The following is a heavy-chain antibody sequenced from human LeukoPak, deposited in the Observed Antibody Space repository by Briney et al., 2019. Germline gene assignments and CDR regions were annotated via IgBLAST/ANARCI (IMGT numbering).Heavy chain of an antibody. CDR3: ARGDLKHDAFDI. CDR2: IYYSGST. Sequence: SETLSLTCTVSGDSISSTNYYWGWIRQPPGKGLEWIGSIYYSGSTYYNPSLKSRVTISVDTSKNQFSLKLSSVTAADTAVCYCARGDLKHDAFDIWGQGTMVTVSS. J-gene: IGHJ3*02. CDR1: GDSISSTNYY. V-gene: IGHV4-39*07.